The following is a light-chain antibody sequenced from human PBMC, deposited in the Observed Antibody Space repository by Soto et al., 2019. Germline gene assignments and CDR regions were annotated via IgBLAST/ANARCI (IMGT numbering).Light chain of an antibody. CDR1: SGDVGAYDY. Sequence: QSALAQPASVSGSLGQSITISCTGTSGDVGAYDYVSWYQQHPGKVPKLLIYEVSDRPPGVSDRFSGSKSANTASLTISRLQSEDEADYYCNSYTAFNTRVFGTGTKLTVL. CDR3: NSYTAFNTRV. J-gene: IGLJ1*01. V-gene: IGLV2-14*01. CDR2: EVS.